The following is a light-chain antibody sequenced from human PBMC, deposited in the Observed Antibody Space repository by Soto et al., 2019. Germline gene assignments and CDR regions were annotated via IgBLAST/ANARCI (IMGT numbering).Light chain of an antibody. CDR3: QQYSTLWT. CDR1: QNINTD. V-gene: IGKV1-5*01. J-gene: IGKJ1*01. CDR2: HAS. Sequence: DIQMTQSPSTLSASVGDRVTITCRASQNINTDLAWYQQKPGKVPNLLIYHASSLVTGVPSRFSGSGSGTECTLTISSLQTDDFAAYYGQQYSTLWTFGQGTKVEIK.